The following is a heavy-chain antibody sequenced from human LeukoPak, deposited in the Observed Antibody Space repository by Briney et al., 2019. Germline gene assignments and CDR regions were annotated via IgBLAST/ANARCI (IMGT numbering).Heavy chain of an antibody. CDR3: ARIGYSISCNDY. J-gene: IGHJ4*02. Sequence: GRSLTLSCDASGFTFSRYWMSWVRQAPGKGLEWVANIKEDGSETYYMDSMKGRFIISRDNAKNSVYLQMNSLSAGDTAVYYCARIGYSISCNDYWGQGTLVTVSA. CDR1: GFTFSRYW. CDR2: IKEDGSET. D-gene: IGHD2-2*01. V-gene: IGHV3-7*01.